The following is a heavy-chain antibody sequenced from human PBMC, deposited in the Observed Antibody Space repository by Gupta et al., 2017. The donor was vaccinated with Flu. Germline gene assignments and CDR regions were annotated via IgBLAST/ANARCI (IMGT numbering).Heavy chain of an antibody. CDR1: GFNGNNEY. Sequence: EVQVVESGGDLIRAGGSVRLAWAASGFNGNNEYMTRVRQAPGKGLEWVSVMYTTGSTFHADFVKGRFTLSRDNSKNTLYLQMNSLRAEDTAVYYCARNWGQRAPSFFDLWGRGTLVTVSS. D-gene: IGHD3-16*01. CDR2: MYTTGST. CDR3: ARNWGQRAPSFFDL. V-gene: IGHV3-53*01. J-gene: IGHJ2*01.